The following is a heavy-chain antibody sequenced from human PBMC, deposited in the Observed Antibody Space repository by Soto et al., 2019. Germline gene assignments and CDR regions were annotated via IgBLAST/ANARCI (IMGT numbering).Heavy chain of an antibody. CDR1: GFTFSTYS. Sequence: EVQLVESGGGLVEPGGSLRLSCAASGFTFSTYSMNWVRQAPVKGLEWVSYIRSSSSTIYYADSVKGRFTISRDNAKNSLYLQMNSLRAEDTAVYYCARLACTSSSCYVIFDYWGQGTLVTVSS. V-gene: IGHV3-48*01. CDR2: IRSSSSTI. CDR3: ARLACTSSSCYVIFDY. D-gene: IGHD2-2*01. J-gene: IGHJ4*02.